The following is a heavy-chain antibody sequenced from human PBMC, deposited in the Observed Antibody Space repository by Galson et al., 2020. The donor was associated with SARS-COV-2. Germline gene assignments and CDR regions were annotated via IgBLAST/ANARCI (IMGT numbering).Heavy chain of an antibody. Sequence: GGSLRLSCEASGFTFTNFYMSWVRQAPGKGLEWVANIKPDGSEQNYLDSVTGRFTISRDNAKHSLYLQMNSLRAEDTAVYYCARAGSSGWLGEPDYWGQGTLVTVSS. CDR3: ARAGSSGWLGEPDY. CDR1: GFTFTNFY. CDR2: IKPDGSEQ. D-gene: IGHD6-19*01. J-gene: IGHJ4*02. V-gene: IGHV3-7*01.